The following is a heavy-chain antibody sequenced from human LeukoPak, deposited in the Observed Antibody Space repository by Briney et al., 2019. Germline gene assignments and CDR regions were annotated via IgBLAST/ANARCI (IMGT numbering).Heavy chain of an antibody. CDR2: IYSGGST. J-gene: IGHJ6*03. Sequence: GGSLRLSCAASGFTVSSNYMSWVRQAPGKGLEWVSVIYSGGSTYYVDSVKGRFTISRDNSKNTLYLQMNSLRAEDTAVYYCASPRVVVGYYMDVWGKGTTVTVSS. D-gene: IGHD2-15*01. V-gene: IGHV3-66*02. CDR1: GFTVSSNY. CDR3: ASPRVVVGYYMDV.